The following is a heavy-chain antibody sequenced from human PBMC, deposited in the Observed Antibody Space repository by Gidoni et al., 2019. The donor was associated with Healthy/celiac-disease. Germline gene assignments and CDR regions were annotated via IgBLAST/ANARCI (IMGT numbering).Heavy chain of an antibody. D-gene: IGHD6-19*01. CDR2: IYTSGST. CDR1: GGSISSGSYY. J-gene: IGHJ4*02. V-gene: IGHV4-61*02. Sequence: QVQLQESGPGLVKPSQTLSLTCTVSGGSISSGSYYWSWIRQPAGKGLEWIGRIYTSGSTNYNPSLKSRVTMSVETSKNQFSLKLSSVTAADTAVYYCARATVAGTWVDYWGQGTLVTVSS. CDR3: ARATVAGTWVDY.